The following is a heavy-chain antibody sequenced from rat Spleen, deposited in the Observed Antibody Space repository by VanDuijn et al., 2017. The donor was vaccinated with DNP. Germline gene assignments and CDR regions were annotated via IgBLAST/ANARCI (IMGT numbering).Heavy chain of an antibody. Sequence: EVQLVESGGGLVQPGRSLKLSCAASGFTFSDYAMAWVRQSPKKGLEWVASISYEVSSTYYRDSVKGRFTISRDNAKSTLYLQMDSLRSEDTATYYCARQLLGGAEYYFAYWGQGVMVTVSS. J-gene: IGHJ2*01. D-gene: IGHD5-1*01. V-gene: IGHV5-7*01. CDR2: ISYEVSST. CDR3: ARQLLGGAEYYFAY. CDR1: GFTFSDYA.